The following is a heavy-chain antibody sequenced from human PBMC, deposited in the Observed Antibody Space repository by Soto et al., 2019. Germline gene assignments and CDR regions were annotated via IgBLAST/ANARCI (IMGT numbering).Heavy chain of an antibody. CDR1: GGSFSGYY. V-gene: IGHV4-34*01. D-gene: IGHD2-8*01. CDR3: ARDQINGLFDC. J-gene: IGHJ4*02. Sequence: SETLSLTCAVYGGSFSGYYWTWIRQPPGTGLEWIGEINHSGSTNYNPSLKSRVTISVDTSKNQFSLKLTSVTAADTAVYYCARDQINGLFDCWGQGTPVTVSS. CDR2: INHSGST.